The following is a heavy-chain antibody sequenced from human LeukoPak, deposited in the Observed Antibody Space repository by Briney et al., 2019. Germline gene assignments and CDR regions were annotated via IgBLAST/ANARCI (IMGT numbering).Heavy chain of an antibody. J-gene: IGHJ4*02. CDR2: IYYSGST. CDR1: GYSISSGYY. D-gene: IGHD3-10*01. Sequence: PSETLSLTCTVSGYSISSGYYWSWIRQPPGKGLEWIGYIYYSGSTNYNPSLKSRVTISVDTSKNQFSLKLSSVTAADTAVYYCARDSGEYWGQGTLVTVSS. V-gene: IGHV4-61*01. CDR3: ARDSGEY.